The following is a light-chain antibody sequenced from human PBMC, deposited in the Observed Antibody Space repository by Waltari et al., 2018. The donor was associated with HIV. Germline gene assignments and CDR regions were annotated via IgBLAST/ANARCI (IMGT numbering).Light chain of an antibody. V-gene: IGLV3-21*04. CDR1: QVGAKS. CDR3: QVWDSGSRSVV. Sequence: SYVLTQSPSVSVDSGETAMIPCGGPQVGAKSIYWYRQRAGQAPLLVIQYDVERPSGIPERISASKSEKTATLTITGVEAGDEADYFCQVWDSGSRSVVFGGGTKLTVL. CDR2: YDV. J-gene: IGLJ2*01.